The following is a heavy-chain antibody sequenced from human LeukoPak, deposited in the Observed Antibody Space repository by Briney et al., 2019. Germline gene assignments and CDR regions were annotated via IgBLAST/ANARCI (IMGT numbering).Heavy chain of an antibody. Sequence: GGSLRLSCAASGFTFSSYGMHWVRQAPGKGLEWVAVISYDGSNKYYADSVKGRFTISRDNSNNPLYLQMNSLRAEDTAVYYCAKDMVRGGYYYYGMDVWGQGTTVTVSS. D-gene: IGHD3-10*01. CDR2: ISYDGSNK. J-gene: IGHJ6*02. CDR3: AKDMVRGGYYYYGMDV. V-gene: IGHV3-30*18. CDR1: GFTFSSYG.